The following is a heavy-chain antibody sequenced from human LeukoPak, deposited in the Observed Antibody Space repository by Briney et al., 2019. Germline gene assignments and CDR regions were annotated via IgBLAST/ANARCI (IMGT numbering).Heavy chain of an antibody. CDR3: ARGGLYANIRYDY. D-gene: IGHD3-16*01. CDR2: IYAGANG. CDR1: GGSISSYY. Sequence: SETLSLTCTVSGGSISSYYWTWIRQPPGKGLEWIGYIYAGANGEYNPFLRSRVTISVDTSKNQFSPNLNSATAADTAVYYCARGGLYANIRYDYWGQGALVTVSS. V-gene: IGHV4-4*09. J-gene: IGHJ4*02.